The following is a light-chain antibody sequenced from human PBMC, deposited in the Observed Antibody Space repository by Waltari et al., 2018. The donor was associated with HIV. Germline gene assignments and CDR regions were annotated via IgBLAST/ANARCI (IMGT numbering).Light chain of an antibody. CDR2: AAS. CDR1: QRAGSW. CDR3: QQANSFPLT. J-gene: IGKJ4*01. Sequence: DIQMTQSPSSVSAYVGDTVTITCRASQRAGSWVAWYRQKPGKAPELLISAASNLQSGVPSRFNGSGSGTDFTLTITSLQTEDFVTYFCQQANSFPLTFGGGTRVEI. V-gene: IGKV1D-12*01.